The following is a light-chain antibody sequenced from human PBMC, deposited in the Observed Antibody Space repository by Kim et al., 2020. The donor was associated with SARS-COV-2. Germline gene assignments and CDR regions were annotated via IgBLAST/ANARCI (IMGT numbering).Light chain of an antibody. J-gene: IGKJ4*01. CDR3: QQYVVTPLT. CDR2: WAS. V-gene: IGKV4-1*01. CDR1: QSILYRSNNQDS. Sequence: DIVMTQSPDSLAVSLGERATINCKSSQSILYRSNNQDSLAWYQQKPGQPPKMLIYWASTRVSRVPDRFSGSGSGTDFTLTISSLQAEDVAVYYCQQYVVTPLTFGGGTKVDIK.